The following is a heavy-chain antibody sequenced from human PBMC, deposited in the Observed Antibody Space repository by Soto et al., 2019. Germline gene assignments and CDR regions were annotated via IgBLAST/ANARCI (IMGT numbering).Heavy chain of an antibody. CDR1: GYSFPSQW. CDR2: IYPADSDT. J-gene: IGHJ6*02. Sequence: GESLKISCKGSGYSFPSQWIGWVRQTPGKGLEWMGSIYPADSDTRYSPSFQGQVIISADKSIRTAYLEWSSLKASDSAMYYCVRXPHSTTSYYDHSYCRDVWGQGTTVTVSS. D-gene: IGHD6-13*01. CDR3: VRXPHSTTSYYDHSYCRDV. V-gene: IGHV5-51*01.